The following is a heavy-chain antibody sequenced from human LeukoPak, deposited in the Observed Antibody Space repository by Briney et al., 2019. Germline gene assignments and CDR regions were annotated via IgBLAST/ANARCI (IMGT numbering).Heavy chain of an antibody. Sequence: PGRSLRLSCAASGFTFDDYGMHWVRQAPGKGLEWVSGISWNSGSIGYADSVKGRFTISRDNAKNSLYLQMNSLRAEDTALYYCARDSYSGSYSYFDYWGQGTLVTVSS. D-gene: IGHD1-26*01. CDR3: ARDSYSGSYSYFDY. CDR2: ISWNSGSI. CDR1: GFTFDDYG. J-gene: IGHJ4*02. V-gene: IGHV3-9*01.